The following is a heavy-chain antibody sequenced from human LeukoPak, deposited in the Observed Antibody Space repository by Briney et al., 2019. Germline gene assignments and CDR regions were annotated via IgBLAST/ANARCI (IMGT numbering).Heavy chain of an antibody. CDR3: ARDTGYYGSGSYFDS. CDR2: ISYDGSNK. CDR1: GFTFSTYA. J-gene: IGHJ4*02. Sequence: GGSLRLSCAASGFTFSTYAMHWVRQAPGKGLEWVAVISYDGSNKYYADSVKGQFTISRDNSKNTLYLQMNSLRAEDTAVYYFARDTGYYGSGSYFDSLGQGTLVTVSS. V-gene: IGHV3-30*04. D-gene: IGHD3-10*01.